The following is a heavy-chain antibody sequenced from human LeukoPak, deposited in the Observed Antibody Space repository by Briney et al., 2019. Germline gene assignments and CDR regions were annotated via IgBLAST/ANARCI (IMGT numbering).Heavy chain of an antibody. D-gene: IGHD6-19*01. CDR2: ISWNSGSI. CDR1: GFTFDDYA. Sequence: QPGRSLRLSCAASGFTFDDYAMHWVRHAPGKGLEWVSGISWNSGSIGYADSVKGRFTISRDNAKNSLYLQMNSLRPEDTAFYYCAKDKGSDWSGIDYWGQGTPVTVSS. CDR3: AKDKGSDWSGIDY. V-gene: IGHV3-9*01. J-gene: IGHJ4*02.